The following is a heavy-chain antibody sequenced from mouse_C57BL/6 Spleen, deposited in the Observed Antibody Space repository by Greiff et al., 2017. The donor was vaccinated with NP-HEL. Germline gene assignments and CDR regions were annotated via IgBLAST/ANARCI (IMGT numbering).Heavy chain of an antibody. CDR1: GYTFTSYW. J-gene: IGHJ1*03. V-gene: IGHV1-50*01. D-gene: IGHD1-1*01. CDR2: IDPSESYT. Sequence: QVQLQQPGAELVKPGASVKLSCKASGYTFTSYWMQWVKQRPGQGLEWIGEIDPSESYTNYNQKFKGKATLTVDTSSSTAYMQLSSLTSEDSAVYYCARRATTVPWYFDVWGTGTTVTVSS. CDR3: ARRATTVPWYFDV.